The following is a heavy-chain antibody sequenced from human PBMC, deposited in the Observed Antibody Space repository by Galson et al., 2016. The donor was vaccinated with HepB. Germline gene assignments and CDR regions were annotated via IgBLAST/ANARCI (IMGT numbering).Heavy chain of an antibody. CDR2: IIGDWSST. D-gene: IGHD1-26*01. V-gene: IGHV3-74*03. CDR3: ARATEGAFDY. Sequence: SLRLSCAASGFTFSSYWMHWVRQVPGKGLAWVSRIIGDWSSTTYAGSVEGRFTISRDNAKNTLSLQMNGLRAEDSALYYCARATEGAFDYWGQGVLVTVFS. J-gene: IGHJ4*02. CDR1: GFTFSSYW.